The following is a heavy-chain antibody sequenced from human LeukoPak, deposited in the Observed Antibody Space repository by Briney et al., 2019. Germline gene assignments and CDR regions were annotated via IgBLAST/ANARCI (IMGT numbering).Heavy chain of an antibody. CDR2: IYSGGTT. Sequence: GGSLRLSCAASGFNVRSTYMSWVRQAPGKGLEWVSVIYSGGTTYNADFVKGRFTISRDNSKNMLYLQINSLRVEDTAVYYCARGIMTPYYMDVWGKGTTVTVSS. J-gene: IGHJ6*03. D-gene: IGHD3-16*01. CDR3: ARGIMTPYYMDV. CDR1: GFNVRSTY. V-gene: IGHV3-53*01.